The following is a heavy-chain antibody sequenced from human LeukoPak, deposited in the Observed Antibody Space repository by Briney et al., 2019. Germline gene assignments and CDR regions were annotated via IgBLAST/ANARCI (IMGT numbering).Heavy chain of an antibody. CDR2: MNQDGSEI. D-gene: IGHD3-16*01. CDR3: ARDQGGIRGFDC. CDR1: GFTFSNYW. Sequence: GGSLRLSCAASGFTFSNYWMSWVRQAPGKGLEWVANMNQDGSEIYYVDSVRGRFIISGDNAKSSLYLQMNSLRADDTAVYYCARDQGGIRGFDCWGQGTLVTVSS. V-gene: IGHV3-7*05. J-gene: IGHJ4*02.